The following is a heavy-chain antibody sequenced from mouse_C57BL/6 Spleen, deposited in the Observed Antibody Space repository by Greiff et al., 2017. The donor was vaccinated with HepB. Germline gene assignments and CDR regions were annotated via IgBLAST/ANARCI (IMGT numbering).Heavy chain of an antibody. CDR2: IYPGSGNT. J-gene: IGHJ4*01. Sequence: VKLVESGAELVRPGASVKLSCKASGYTFTDYYINWVKQRPGQGLEWIARIYPGSGNTYYNEKFKGKATLTAEKSSSTAYMQLSSLTSEDSAVYFCARNYYSNYEAMDYWGQGTSVTVSS. CDR1: GYTFTDYY. D-gene: IGHD2-5*01. V-gene: IGHV1-76*01. CDR3: ARNYYSNYEAMDY.